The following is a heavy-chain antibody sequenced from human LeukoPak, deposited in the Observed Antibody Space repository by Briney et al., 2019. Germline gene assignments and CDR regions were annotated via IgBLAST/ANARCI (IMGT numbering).Heavy chain of an antibody. CDR1: GFTVSRNY. CDR2: IHSDGKT. V-gene: IGHV3-66*04. J-gene: IGHJ4*02. CDR3: ARHGALRYIDD. Sequence: PGGSLRLSCAASGFTVSRNYVTWVRQAPGKGLEWVSVIHSDGKTYYRDSVKGRFTVSRDTSQNTLFLQMNSLRAEDTAVYYCARHGALRYIDDWGQGTLVTVSS. D-gene: IGHD3-9*01.